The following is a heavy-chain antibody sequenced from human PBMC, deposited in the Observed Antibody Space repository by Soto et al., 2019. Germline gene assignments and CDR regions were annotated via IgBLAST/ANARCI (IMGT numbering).Heavy chain of an antibody. CDR1: GFTFSSYA. CDR3: ARTFPSSGSPRFFDY. D-gene: IGHD6-13*01. J-gene: IGHJ4*02. V-gene: IGHV3-23*01. Sequence: AGGSLRLSCAASGFTFSSYAMSWVRQAPGKGLEWVSAISGSGGSTYYADSVKGRFTISRDNSKNTLYLQMNSLRAEDTAVYYCARTFPSSGSPRFFDYWGQGTLVTVSS. CDR2: ISGSGGST.